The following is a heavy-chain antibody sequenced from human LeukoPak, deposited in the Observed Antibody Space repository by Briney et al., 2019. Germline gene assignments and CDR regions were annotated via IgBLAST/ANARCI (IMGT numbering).Heavy chain of an antibody. V-gene: IGHV3-9*01. CDR1: GFTFDDYA. J-gene: IGHJ6*02. Sequence: PGGSLRLSCAASGFTFDDYAMHWVRQAPGKGLEWVSGISWNSGSIGYAGSVKGRFTISRDNAKNSLYLQMNSLRAEDTALYYCAKDQEAIYYYGMDVWGQGTTVTVSS. CDR3: AKDQEAIYYYGMDV. CDR2: ISWNSGSI.